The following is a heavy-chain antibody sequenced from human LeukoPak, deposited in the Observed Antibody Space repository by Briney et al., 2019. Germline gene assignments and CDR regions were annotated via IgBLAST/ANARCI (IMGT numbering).Heavy chain of an antibody. CDR1: GGSISSYY. J-gene: IGHJ4*02. CDR2: IYYSGST. CDR3: ARDSRGGGWYFDY. Sequence: PSENLSLTCTVSGGSISSYYWSWIRQPPGKGLEWIGYIYYSGSTYYNPSLKSRVTISVDTSKNQFSLKLSSVTAADTAVYYCARDSRGGGWYFDYWGQGTLVTVSS. V-gene: IGHV4-59*12. D-gene: IGHD2-2*01.